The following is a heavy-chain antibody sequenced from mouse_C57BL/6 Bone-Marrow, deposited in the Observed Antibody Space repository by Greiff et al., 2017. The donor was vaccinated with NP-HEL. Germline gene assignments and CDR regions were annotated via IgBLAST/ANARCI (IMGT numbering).Heavy chain of an antibody. CDR2: IDPSDSYT. CDR3: AIYSDFDN. J-gene: IGHJ2*01. D-gene: IGHD1-1*01. Sequence: QVQLQQPGAELVKPGASVKLSCKASGYTFTSYWMHWVKQRPGQGLEWIGEIDPSDSYTNYNQTFKGKATLTVDKSSSTAYMQLSSLTSEDSAVYYWAIYSDFDNWGQGTTLTVSA. CDR1: GYTFTSYW. V-gene: IGHV1-50*01.